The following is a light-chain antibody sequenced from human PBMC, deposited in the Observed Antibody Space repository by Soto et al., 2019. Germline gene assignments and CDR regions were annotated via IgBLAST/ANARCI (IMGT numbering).Light chain of an antibody. V-gene: IGKV3-20*01. Sequence: EIVLTPSPATLSLSPGERATLSCRASQSVSSSYLAWYQQKPGQAPRLLIYGASSRATGIPDRFSGSGSGTDFTLTISRLEPEDFAVYYCQQYGSSPYTFGLGTKVDI. J-gene: IGKJ2*01. CDR2: GAS. CDR1: QSVSSSY. CDR3: QQYGSSPYT.